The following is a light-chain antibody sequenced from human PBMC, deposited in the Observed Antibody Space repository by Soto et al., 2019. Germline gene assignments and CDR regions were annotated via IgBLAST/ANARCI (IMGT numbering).Light chain of an antibody. V-gene: IGKV1-9*01. Sequence: IQLTQSPSSLSASVGDSVTITCRASQDIISYLAWYQQKPGKAPNLLIYGSSTLQSGVPLRFSGSGSGTDFTLTINSLQAEDFATYYCQQTRSYPSTFGGGTKVDI. CDR1: QDIISY. CDR3: QQTRSYPST. CDR2: GSS. J-gene: IGKJ4*01.